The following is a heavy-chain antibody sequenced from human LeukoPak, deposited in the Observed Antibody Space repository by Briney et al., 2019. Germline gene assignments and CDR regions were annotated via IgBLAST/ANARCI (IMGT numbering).Heavy chain of an antibody. J-gene: IGHJ4*02. Sequence: GESLKISCKGSEYSFTSYWIGWVRQMPGKGLEWMGIIYPGDSDTRYSPSFQGQVTISADKSISTAYLQWSSLKASDTAMYYCAMGYDSSGYYPPDFDYWGQGTLVTVSS. D-gene: IGHD3-22*01. CDR2: IYPGDSDT. CDR1: EYSFTSYW. CDR3: AMGYDSSGYYPPDFDY. V-gene: IGHV5-51*01.